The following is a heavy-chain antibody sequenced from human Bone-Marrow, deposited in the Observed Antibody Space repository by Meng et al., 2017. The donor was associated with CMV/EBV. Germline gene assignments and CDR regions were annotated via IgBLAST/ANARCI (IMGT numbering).Heavy chain of an antibody. Sequence: GESLKISCAASGFTFSSYEMNWVRQAPGKGLEWVSYISSSGSTIYYADSVKGRVTISRDNAKNSLYLQMNSLRAEDTAVYYCARVGRRHYYYGMDVWGQGTTVTVSS. J-gene: IGHJ6*02. CDR3: ARVGRRHYYYGMDV. V-gene: IGHV3-48*03. CDR1: GFTFSSYE. CDR2: ISSSGSTI. D-gene: IGHD3-16*01.